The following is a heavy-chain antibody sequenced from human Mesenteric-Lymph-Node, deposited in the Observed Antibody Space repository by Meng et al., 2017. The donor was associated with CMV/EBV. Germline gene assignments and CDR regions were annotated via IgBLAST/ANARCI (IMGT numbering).Heavy chain of an antibody. V-gene: IGHV3-30*02. CDR1: GFTFSSYG. D-gene: IGHD2-2*01. Sequence: GESLKISCAASGFTFSSYGMHWVRQAPGKGLEWVAFIRYDGSNKYYADSVKGRFTISRDNSKNTLYLQMNSLRAEDTAVYYCARTLGYCSSTSCYGRGPFGYWGQGTLVTVSS. J-gene: IGHJ4*02. CDR2: IRYDGSNK. CDR3: ARTLGYCSSTSCYGRGPFGY.